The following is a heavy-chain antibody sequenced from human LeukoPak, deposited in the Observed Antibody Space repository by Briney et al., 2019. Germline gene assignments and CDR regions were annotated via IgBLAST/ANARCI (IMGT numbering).Heavy chain of an antibody. CDR1: GYTFTGYY. D-gene: IGHD2-2*01. V-gene: IGHV1-2*06. CDR2: INPNNGGT. Sequence: VASVKVSCKASGYTFTGYYIHWVRQAPGQGLEWMGRINPNNGGTNYAQKFQGRVTMTRDTSISTAYMDLSGLRSDDTAVYYCASHTSCYHWGQGTLVTVSS. J-gene: IGHJ4*02. CDR3: ASHTSCYH.